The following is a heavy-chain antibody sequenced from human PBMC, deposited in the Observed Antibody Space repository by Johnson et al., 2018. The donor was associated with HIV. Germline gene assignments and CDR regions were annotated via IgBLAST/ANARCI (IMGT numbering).Heavy chain of an antibody. V-gene: IGHV3-30-3*01. D-gene: IGHD5-24*01. CDR2: ISYDGSNK. CDR1: GFTFSSYA. Sequence: QVQLVESGGGVVQPGRSLRLSCAASGFTFSSYAMHWVRQAPGKGLEWVAVISYDGSNKYYADSVKGRFTISRDNSKNTLYVQMNSLRAEDTAVFYCARACRDGYTCDAYDIWGQGTMVTVSS. CDR3: ARACRDGYTCDAYDI. J-gene: IGHJ3*02.